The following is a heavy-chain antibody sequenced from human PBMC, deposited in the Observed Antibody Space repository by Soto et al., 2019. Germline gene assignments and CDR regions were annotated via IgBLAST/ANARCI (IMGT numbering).Heavy chain of an antibody. Sequence: QVQLVESGGGVVQPGRSLRLSCAASGFTFSSYGMHWVRQAPGKGLEWVAVISYDGSNKYYADSVKGRFTISRDNSKNTLYLQMNSLRAEHTAVYYCAKDVVTTVLTQTGRDLWGRGTLVTVSS. CDR3: AKDVVTTVLTQTGRDL. CDR1: GFTFSSYG. CDR2: ISYDGSNK. V-gene: IGHV3-30*18. J-gene: IGHJ2*01. D-gene: IGHD4-17*01.